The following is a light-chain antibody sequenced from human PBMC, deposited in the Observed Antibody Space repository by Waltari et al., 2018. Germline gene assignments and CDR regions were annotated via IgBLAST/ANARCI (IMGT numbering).Light chain of an antibody. Sequence: SYELTQPPSVSVSPGQTARITCSGDALPKKYAYWYQQKSGQAPVLVIYEDNKRPSGIPGRFSGSSSRTMATLTDRGARVEYGTEYYCYSTDSSGNLVVFCGGNKLTVL. CDR2: EDN. CDR3: YSTDSSGNLVV. V-gene: IGLV3-10*01. J-gene: IGLJ2*01. CDR1: ALPKKY.